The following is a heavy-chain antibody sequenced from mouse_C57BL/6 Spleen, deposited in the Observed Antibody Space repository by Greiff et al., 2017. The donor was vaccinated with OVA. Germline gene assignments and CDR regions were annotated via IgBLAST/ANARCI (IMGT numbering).Heavy chain of an antibody. CDR2: IPPNSGST. CDR1: GYTFTSYW. J-gene: IGHJ4*01. CDR3: ARGYYFYAMDY. D-gene: IGHD2-14*01. Sequence: QVQLQQPGAELVKPGASVKLSCKASGYTFTSYWMHWVKQRPGQGLEWIGMIPPNSGSTNYNEKFKSKATLTVDKSSSTAYMQLSSLTSEDSAVYYCARGYYFYAMDYWGQGTSVTVSS. V-gene: IGHV1-64*01.